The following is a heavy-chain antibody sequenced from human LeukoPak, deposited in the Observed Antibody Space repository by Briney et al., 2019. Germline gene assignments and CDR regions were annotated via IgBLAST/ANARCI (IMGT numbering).Heavy chain of an antibody. CDR3: ARAKKTPNWFDP. J-gene: IGHJ5*02. CDR2: ISDSGGST. CDR1: GITLSNYG. Sequence: GGSLRLSCAVSGITLSNYGMSWVRQAPGKGLEWVAGISDSGGSTKYADSVKGRFTISRDNSKNTLYLQMNSLRAEDTAVYYCARAKKTPNWFDPWGQGTLVTVSS. V-gene: IGHV3-23*01.